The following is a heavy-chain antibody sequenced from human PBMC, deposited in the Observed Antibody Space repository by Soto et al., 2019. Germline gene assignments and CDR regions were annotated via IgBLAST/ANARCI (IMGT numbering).Heavy chain of an antibody. CDR2: ISGSGGST. J-gene: IGHJ4*02. D-gene: IGHD2-15*01. Sequence: GVLRLSCAASGFTFSSYAMSWVRQAPGKGLEWVSAISGSGGSTYYADSVKGRFTISRDNSKNTLYLQMNSLRAEDTAVYYCAKSIVVVVAARVYWGQGTLVTVSS. V-gene: IGHV3-23*01. CDR1: GFTFSSYA. CDR3: AKSIVVVVAARVY.